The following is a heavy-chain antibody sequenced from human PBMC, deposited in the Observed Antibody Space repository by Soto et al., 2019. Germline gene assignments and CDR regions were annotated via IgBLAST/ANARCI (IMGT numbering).Heavy chain of an antibody. J-gene: IGHJ4*02. CDR2: IYYSGST. Sequence: SETLSLTCTVSGGSISSYYWSWIRQPPGKGLEWIGYIYYSGSTNYNPSLKSRVTISVDTSKNQFSLKMSSVTAADTAVYYCARGRYYDTSGYYFIINYFDYWGQGTLVTVS. CDR1: GGSISSYY. D-gene: IGHD3-22*01. CDR3: ARGRYYDTSGYYFIINYFDY. V-gene: IGHV4-59*01.